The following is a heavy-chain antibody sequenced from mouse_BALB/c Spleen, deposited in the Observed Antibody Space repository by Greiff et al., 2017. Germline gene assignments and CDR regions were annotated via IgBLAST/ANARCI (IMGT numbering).Heavy chain of an antibody. D-gene: IGHD2-4*01. CDR3: ARTMSTTRTYAMDY. V-gene: IGHV1-9*01. J-gene: IGHJ4*01. Sequence: VQLQESGAELMKPGASVKISCKATGYTFSSYWIEWVKQRPGHGLEWIGEILPGSGSTNYNEKFKGKATFTADTSSNTAYMQLSSLTSEDSAVYYCARTMSTTRTYAMDYWGQGTSVTVSS. CDR1: GYTFSSYW. CDR2: ILPGSGST.